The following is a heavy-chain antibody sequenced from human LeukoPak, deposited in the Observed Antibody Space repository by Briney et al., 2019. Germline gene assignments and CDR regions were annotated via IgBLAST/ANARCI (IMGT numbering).Heavy chain of an antibody. CDR2: IRYDGSNK. Sequence: GGSLRLSCAAPGFTFSSYGMHWVRQAPGKGLEWVAFIRYDGSNKYYADSVKGRFTISRDNSKNTLYLQMNSLRAEDTAVYYCAKDLSSNYYYYYYYMDVWGKGTTVTVSS. J-gene: IGHJ6*03. D-gene: IGHD4-11*01. CDR3: AKDLSSNYYYYYYYMDV. V-gene: IGHV3-30*02. CDR1: GFTFSSYG.